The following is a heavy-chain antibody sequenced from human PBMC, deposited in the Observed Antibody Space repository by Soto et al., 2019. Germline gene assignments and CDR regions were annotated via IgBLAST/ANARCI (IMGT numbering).Heavy chain of an antibody. Sequence: PGGSLRLSCAASGFTFSNALMSWVHQAPGKGLEWVGRIKSKTDGGTTDYAAPVKGRFTISRDDSKNTLYLQMNSLKTEDTAVYYCTTPPATYYYYMDVWGKGTTVTVSS. CDR2: IKSKTDGGTT. CDR3: TTPPATYYYYMDV. CDR1: GFTFSNAL. D-gene: IGHD2-2*01. J-gene: IGHJ6*03. V-gene: IGHV3-15*01.